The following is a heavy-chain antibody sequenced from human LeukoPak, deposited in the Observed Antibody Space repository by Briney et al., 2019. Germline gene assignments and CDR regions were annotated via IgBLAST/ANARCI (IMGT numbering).Heavy chain of an antibody. Sequence: ASVRVSCKASGYAFTSYGISWVRQAPGQGLEWMGWISAYNGNTNYAQKLQGRVTMTTDTSTSTAYMELRSLRSDDTAVYYCARTREMATIDYWGQGTLVTVSS. CDR3: ARTREMATIDY. D-gene: IGHD5-24*01. CDR1: GYAFTSYG. CDR2: ISAYNGNT. V-gene: IGHV1-18*01. J-gene: IGHJ4*02.